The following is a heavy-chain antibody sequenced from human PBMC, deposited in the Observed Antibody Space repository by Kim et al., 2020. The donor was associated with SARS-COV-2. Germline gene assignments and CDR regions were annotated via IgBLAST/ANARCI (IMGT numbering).Heavy chain of an antibody. Sequence: YYADSVKGLFTMYRDNAKDSLYLKMNSLRAEDTAIYYCASLDSAQVPGVFWGQGTLVTVSS. D-gene: IGHD3-10*01. V-gene: IGHV3-7*03. J-gene: IGHJ4*02. CDR3: ASLDSAQVPGVF.